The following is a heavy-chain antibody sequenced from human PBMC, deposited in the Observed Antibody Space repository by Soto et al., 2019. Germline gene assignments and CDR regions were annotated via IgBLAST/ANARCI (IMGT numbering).Heavy chain of an antibody. CDR2: INWKSDI. CDR3: AISQDRGGRTTFIY. D-gene: IGHD3-16*01. J-gene: IGHJ4*02. V-gene: IGHV3-9*01. Sequence: SLRLSCAVSGFTFDDNAIRFFGQAPEKGLEWVSGINWKSDIGYADSVKGRFTISRDNAENSLYLQMNSLRAEDTALYYCAISQDRGGRTTFIYWGQGTQVTVSS. CDR1: GFTFDDNA.